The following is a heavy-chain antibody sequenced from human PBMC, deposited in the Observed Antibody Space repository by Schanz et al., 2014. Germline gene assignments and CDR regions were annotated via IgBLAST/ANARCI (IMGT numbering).Heavy chain of an antibody. CDR2: ISSGSSTI. CDR1: GFIFSDHY. Sequence: QVQLVESGGGLVKPGGSLRLSCVVSGFIFSDHYMSWIRQAPGKGLEWISYISSGSSTIHYADSVKGRFTISRDNAKNSLFLQMNSLRAEDTAIYYCARGRSLGWCDYWGQGTLVTVSS. CDR3: ARGRSLGWCDY. V-gene: IGHV3-11*01. D-gene: IGHD2-21*01. J-gene: IGHJ4*02.